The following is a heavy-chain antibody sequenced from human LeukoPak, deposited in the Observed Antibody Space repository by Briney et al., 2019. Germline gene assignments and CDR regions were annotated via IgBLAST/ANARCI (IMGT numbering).Heavy chain of an antibody. Sequence: GESLKISCKASGYSFINYWIGWVRQMPGKGLEWMGIIYPGDSDTRYSPSFQGQVTTSADKSINTAYLQWSSLKASDTATYYCARRAYCGGDCYADYWGQGSLVTVSS. CDR3: ARRAYCGGDCYADY. D-gene: IGHD2-21*02. CDR2: IYPGDSDT. J-gene: IGHJ4*02. V-gene: IGHV5-51*01. CDR1: GYSFINYW.